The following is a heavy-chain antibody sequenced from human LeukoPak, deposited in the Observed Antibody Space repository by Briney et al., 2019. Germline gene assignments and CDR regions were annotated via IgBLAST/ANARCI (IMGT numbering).Heavy chain of an antibody. J-gene: IGHJ6*02. CDR1: GFTFDDYG. Sequence: GGPLRLSCAASGFTFDDYGMSWVRQAPGKGLEWVSGINWNGGSTGYADSVKGRFTISRDNAKNSLYLQMNSLRAEDTALYHCARDKGYGSGSYFYYYGMDVWGQGTTVTVSS. CDR2: INWNGGST. V-gene: IGHV3-20*01. CDR3: ARDKGYGSGSYFYYYGMDV. D-gene: IGHD3-10*01.